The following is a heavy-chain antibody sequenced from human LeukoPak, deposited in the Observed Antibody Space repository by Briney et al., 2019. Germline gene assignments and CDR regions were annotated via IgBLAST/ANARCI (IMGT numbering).Heavy chain of an antibody. CDR1: GFTFSSYS. CDR2: ISSSSSYI. Sequence: PGGSLRLSCAASGFTFSSYSMNWVRQAPGKGLEWVSSISSSSSYIYYADSVKGRFTISRDNAKNSLYPQMNSLRAEDTAVYYCARESAVAATNYWGQGTLVTVSS. V-gene: IGHV3-21*01. CDR3: ARESAVAATNY. J-gene: IGHJ4*02. D-gene: IGHD6-19*01.